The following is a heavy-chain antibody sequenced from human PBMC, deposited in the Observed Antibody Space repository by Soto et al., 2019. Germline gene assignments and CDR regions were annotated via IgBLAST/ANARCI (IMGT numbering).Heavy chain of an antibody. D-gene: IGHD3-3*01. CDR1: GGSVSSRSYY. Sequence: NPSETLSLTCTVSGGSVSSRSYYWSWIRQPPGKGLEWIGHMYYSGTTNYQPSLKSRVTISADTSQNQFSLKLSSVSAADTAVYYCARGLVFGVAIPLLESWGQRTIVTV. CDR2: MYYSGTT. CDR3: ARGLVFGVAIPLLES. V-gene: IGHV4-61*01. J-gene: IGHJ5*02.